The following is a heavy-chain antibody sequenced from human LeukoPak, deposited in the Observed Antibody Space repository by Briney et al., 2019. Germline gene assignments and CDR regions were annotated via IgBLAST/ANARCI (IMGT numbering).Heavy chain of an antibody. J-gene: IGHJ4*02. CDR3: GGDSSGWLSLGY. CDR1: GFTFSNYA. Sequence: QTGGSLRLSCAVSGFTFSNYAMSWVRQAPGKGLEWVSGISGSGYSTYYADSVKGRFTISRDNSKNTLYLQMNSLRAEDTAVYYCGGDSSGWLSLGYWGQGTLVTVSS. V-gene: IGHV3-23*01. D-gene: IGHD6-19*01. CDR2: ISGSGYST.